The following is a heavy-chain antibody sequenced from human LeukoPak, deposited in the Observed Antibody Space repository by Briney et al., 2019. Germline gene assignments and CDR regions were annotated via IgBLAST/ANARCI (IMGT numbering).Heavy chain of an antibody. J-gene: IGHJ4*02. CDR3: GLLGYYYGSGSHDFDY. Sequence: SVKVSCKASGGTFSSYAISWVRQAPGQGLEWMGGIIPIFGTANYAQKFQGRVTITADESTSTAYMEPSSLRSEDTAVYYCGLLGYYYGSGSHDFDYWGQGTLVTVSS. CDR1: GGTFSSYA. D-gene: IGHD3-10*01. V-gene: IGHV1-69*13. CDR2: IIPIFGTA.